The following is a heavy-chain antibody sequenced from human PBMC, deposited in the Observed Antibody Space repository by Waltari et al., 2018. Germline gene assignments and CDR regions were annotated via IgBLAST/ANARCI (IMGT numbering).Heavy chain of an antibody. D-gene: IGHD3-10*01. CDR1: GGPFSGYY. J-gene: IGHJ6*02. V-gene: IGHV4-34*01. CDR2: INHSGST. CDR3: ARGRERITMVRGGARPNDGMDV. Sequence: QVQLQQWGAGLLKPSETLSLTCAVYGGPFSGYYWSWIRHPPGKGLEWSGEINHSGSTNYNPSLKMRVTISVDTSKNQFSLKLSSVTAADTAVYYCARGRERITMVRGGARPNDGMDVWGQGTTVTVSS.